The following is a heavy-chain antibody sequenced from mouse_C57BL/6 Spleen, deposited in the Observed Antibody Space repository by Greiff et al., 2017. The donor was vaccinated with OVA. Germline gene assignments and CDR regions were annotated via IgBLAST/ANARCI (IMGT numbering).Heavy chain of an antibody. CDR1: GFTFTDYY. V-gene: IGHV7-3*01. J-gene: IGHJ1*03. CDR2: IRNKANGYTT. Sequence: EVKLMESGGGLVQPGGSLSLSCAASGFTFTDYYMSWVRQPPGKALEWLGFIRNKANGYTTEYSASVKGRFTISRDNSQSILYLQMNALRAEDSATYYCARDYYGSHWYFDVWGTGTTVTVSA. CDR3: ARDYYGSHWYFDV. D-gene: IGHD1-1*01.